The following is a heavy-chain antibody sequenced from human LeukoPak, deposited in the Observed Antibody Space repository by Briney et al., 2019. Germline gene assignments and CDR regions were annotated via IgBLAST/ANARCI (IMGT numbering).Heavy chain of an antibody. V-gene: IGHV3-48*01. CDR3: ATFHVSENSFVSH. CDR2: ISSRSTTI. Sequence: GGSLRLSCEASGFSFSSYSMNWVRQAPGKGLELVSYISSRSTTIYYADAVQGRFTVSRDNAENSLYLHMSSLRAEDTAVYYCATFHVSENSFVSHWGQGTLVTVSS. CDR1: GFSFSSYS. D-gene: IGHD3-10*01. J-gene: IGHJ4*02.